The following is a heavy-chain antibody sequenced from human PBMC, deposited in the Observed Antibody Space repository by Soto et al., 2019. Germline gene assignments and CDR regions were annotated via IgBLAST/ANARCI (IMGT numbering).Heavy chain of an antibody. CDR2: IDYSGKT. D-gene: IGHD3-22*01. J-gene: IGHJ4*02. Sequence: SGTLSLTCSVSGYLISSVYYWGLVRQTPGKGLEWLGSIDYSGKTYKNPSLKSRVSASVDLSQNQFSLNLRSVTAADTAVCFCARDLSSGYDSFYFHYWGQGTLVTVAS. V-gene: IGHV4-38-2*02. CDR3: ARDLSSGYDSFYFHY. CDR1: GYLISSVYY.